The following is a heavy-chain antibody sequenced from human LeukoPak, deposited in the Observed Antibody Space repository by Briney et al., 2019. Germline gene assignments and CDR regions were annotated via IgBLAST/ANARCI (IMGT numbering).Heavy chain of an antibody. CDR1: GGSISSSRYY. J-gene: IGHJ3*02. V-gene: IGHV4-39*07. Sequence: SETLSLTCTVSGGSISSSRYYWGWIRQPPGKGLEWIGSIYYSGSTYYNPSLKSRVTISVDTSKNQFSLKLSSVTAADTAVYYCARDGTEDVLEWLVGGAFDIWGQGTMVTVSS. CDR2: IYYSGST. CDR3: ARDGTEDVLEWLVGGAFDI. D-gene: IGHD3-3*01.